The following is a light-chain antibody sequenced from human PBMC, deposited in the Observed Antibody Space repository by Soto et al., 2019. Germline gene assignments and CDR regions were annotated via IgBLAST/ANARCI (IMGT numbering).Light chain of an antibody. J-gene: IGKJ4*01. CDR3: QQYTNWPPLT. CDR2: AAS. Sequence: IVMTQSPATLSVSPGERVTLSCRASQSVSNNLAWYQQKPGQAPRLLIYAASTRATGLPARFSGSGSGTQFTLTISSLQSEDLAVYYCQQYTNWPPLTFGGGTKVEIK. CDR1: QSVSNN. V-gene: IGKV3-15*01.